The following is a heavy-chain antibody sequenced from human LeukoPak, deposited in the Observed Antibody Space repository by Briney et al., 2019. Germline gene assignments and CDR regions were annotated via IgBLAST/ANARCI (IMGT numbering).Heavy chain of an antibody. D-gene: IGHD6-19*01. CDR2: ISSSGSTI. CDR1: GFTFSDYY. J-gene: IGHJ5*02. CDR3: ARDGGSSGWYVWFDP. Sequence: GGSLRLSCAASGFTFSDYYMGWIRQAPGKGLEWVSYISSSGSTIYYADSVKGRFTMSRDNAKNSLYLQMNSLRAEDTAVYYCARDGGSSGWYVWFDPWGQGTLVTVSS. V-gene: IGHV3-11*04.